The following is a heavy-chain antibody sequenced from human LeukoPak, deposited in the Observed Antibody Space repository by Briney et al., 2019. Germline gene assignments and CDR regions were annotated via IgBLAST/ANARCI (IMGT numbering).Heavy chain of an antibody. CDR1: GGSISSGGHY. CDR2: LYYSGST. V-gene: IGHV4-31*03. CDR3: ARPSPRYQYGMDV. Sequence: SETLSLTCTVSGGSISSGGHYWSWIRQHPGKGLEWIGYLYYSGSTFYNPSLKSRLTISVDTSKNQFSLKLSSATAADTAVYYCARPSPRYQYGMDVWGQGTTVTVSS. J-gene: IGHJ6*02. D-gene: IGHD2-2*01.